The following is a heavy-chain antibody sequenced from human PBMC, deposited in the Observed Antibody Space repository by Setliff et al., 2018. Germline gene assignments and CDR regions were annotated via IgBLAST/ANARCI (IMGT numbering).Heavy chain of an antibody. CDR2: IIPILGIA. J-gene: IGHJ1*01. CDR1: GYTFTSYY. Sequence: AASVKVSCKASGYTFTSYYMHWVRQAPGQGLEWMGGIIPILGIANYAQKFQGRVTITADESTSTAYMELSSLRSEDTAVYYCARGASLDVGTMVRGYFQHWGQGTLVTVSS. CDR3: ARGASLDVGTMVRGYFQH. V-gene: IGHV1-69*10. D-gene: IGHD3-10*01.